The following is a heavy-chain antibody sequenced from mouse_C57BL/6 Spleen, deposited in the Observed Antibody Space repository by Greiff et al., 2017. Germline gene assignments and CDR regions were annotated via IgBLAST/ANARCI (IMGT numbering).Heavy chain of an antibody. D-gene: IGHD2-3*01. J-gene: IGHJ2*01. V-gene: IGHV1-19*01. CDR3: ARGGDGYYDY. Sequence: EVKLQESGPVLVKPGASVKMSCKASGYTFTDYYMNWVKQSHGKSLEWIGVINPYNGGTSYNQKFKGKATLTVDKSSSTAYMELNSLTSEDSAVYYCARGGDGYYDYWGQGTTRTVSS. CDR1: GYTFTDYY. CDR2: INPYNGGT.